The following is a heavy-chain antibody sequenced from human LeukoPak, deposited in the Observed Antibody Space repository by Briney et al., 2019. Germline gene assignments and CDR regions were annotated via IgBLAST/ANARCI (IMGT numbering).Heavy chain of an antibody. V-gene: IGHV1-18*04. D-gene: IGHD2-2*02. J-gene: IGHJ5*02. CDR2: IRPSNGDI. CDR3: AREPYCSSTSCYTDWFDP. CDR1: GYIFTNYD. Sequence: ASVTVSCKASGYIFTNYDISWVRQAPGQGLEWMGWIRPSNGDIKYAQKFQGRVTLTTETSTSTAYMELSSLRSEDTAVYYCAREPYCSSTSCYTDWFDPWGQGTLVTVSS.